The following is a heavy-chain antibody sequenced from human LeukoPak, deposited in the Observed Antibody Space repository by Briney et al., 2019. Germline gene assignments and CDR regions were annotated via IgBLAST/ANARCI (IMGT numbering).Heavy chain of an antibody. CDR3: ARLAPGYGDSDTDY. Sequence: SETLSLTCTVSGGSISSYYWSWIRQPPGKGLQWIGYIYYSGSTNYNPSLKSRVTISVDTSKNQFSLRLSSETAADTAVYYCARLAPGYGDSDTDYWGQGTLVTVSS. J-gene: IGHJ4*02. V-gene: IGHV4-59*08. CDR2: IYYSGST. D-gene: IGHD4-17*01. CDR1: GGSISSYY.